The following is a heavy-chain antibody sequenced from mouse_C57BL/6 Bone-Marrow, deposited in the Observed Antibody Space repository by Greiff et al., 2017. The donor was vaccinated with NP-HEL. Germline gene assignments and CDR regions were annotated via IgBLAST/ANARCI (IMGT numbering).Heavy chain of an antibody. D-gene: IGHD1-1*01. V-gene: IGHV1-81*01. CDR2: IYPRSGNT. CDR3: ASSAGSSSVAY. J-gene: IGHJ3*01. CDR1: GYTFTSYG. Sequence: QVQLQQSGAELARPGASVKLSCKASGYTFTSYGITWVKQSPGQGLEWIGEIYPRSGNTYYNENFKGKVTLTADKSSSTAYMELRSLTSEDSAVYFCASSAGSSSVAYWGQGTLVTVSA.